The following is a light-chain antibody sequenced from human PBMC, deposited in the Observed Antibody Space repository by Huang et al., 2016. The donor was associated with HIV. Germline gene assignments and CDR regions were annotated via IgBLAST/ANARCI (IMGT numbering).Light chain of an antibody. J-gene: IGKJ2*01. Sequence: ETVMTLSPVTLSVSPGERATLSCRASQSVSSNLAWYQQRHGQAPRLLIYDTSTRATGIPARFSGSGSGTEFTLTISGLQSEDFAVYYCQQYSDGYTFGQGTKVDVK. CDR1: QSVSSN. CDR3: QQYSDGYT. V-gene: IGKV3-15*01. CDR2: DTS.